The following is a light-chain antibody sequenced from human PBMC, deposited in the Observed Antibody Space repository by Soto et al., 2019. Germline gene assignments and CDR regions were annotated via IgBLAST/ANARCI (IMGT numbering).Light chain of an antibody. CDR2: EVS. V-gene: IGLV2-8*01. CDR3: SSYAGSNNVV. J-gene: IGLJ2*01. CDR1: SSDVGGYNY. Sequence: QSALTQPPSASGSPGQSVTISCTGTSSDVGGYNYVSWYQQHPGKAPKLMIYEVSKRPSGVPDRFSGSKSGNTGSLTVSGLQDEDEADYYCSSYAGSNNVVFGGGTKLTVL.